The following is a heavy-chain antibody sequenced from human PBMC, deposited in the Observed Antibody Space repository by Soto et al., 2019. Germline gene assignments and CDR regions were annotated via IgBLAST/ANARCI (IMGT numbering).Heavy chain of an antibody. J-gene: IGHJ6*02. CDR3: ARTYYDYVWGSYPNYYYYGMDV. V-gene: IGHV4-39*07. CDR2: IYYSGST. Sequence: PSETLSLTCTVSGGSISSSSYYWGWIRQPPGKGLEWIGSIYYSGSTNYNPSLKSRVTISVDTSKNQFSLKLSSVTAADTAVYYCARTYYDYVWGSYPNYYYYGMDVWGQGTTVTVSS. D-gene: IGHD3-16*01. CDR1: GGSISSSSYY.